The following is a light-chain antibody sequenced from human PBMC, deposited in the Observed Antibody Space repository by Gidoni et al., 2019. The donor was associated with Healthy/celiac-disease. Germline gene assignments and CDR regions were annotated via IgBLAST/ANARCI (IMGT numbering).Light chain of an antibody. J-gene: IGLJ2*01. CDR1: NSNIGGNT. CDR2: SNN. V-gene: IGLV1-44*01. CDR3: ASWDDSLNGVI. Sequence: QSVLTQPPSASGTPGQRVTISCSGSNSNIGGNTVNWYQQLPGTAPKLLIYSNNQRPSGVPDRFSGSKSGTSASLAISGLQSEDEAHYYCASWDDSLNGVIFGGGTNLAVL.